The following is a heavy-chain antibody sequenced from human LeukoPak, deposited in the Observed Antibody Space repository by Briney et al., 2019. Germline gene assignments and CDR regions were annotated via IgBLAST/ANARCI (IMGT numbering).Heavy chain of an antibody. CDR2: IYSGGST. D-gene: IGHD5-24*01. V-gene: IGHV3-53*01. CDR3: ASSNGRDGYNPLDY. Sequence: GGSLRLSCAASGFTVSSNYMSWVRQAPGKGLEWVSVIYSGGSTYYADSVKGRFTISRDNSKNTLYLQMNSLRAEDTAVYYCASSNGRDGYNPLDYWGQGTLVTVSS. J-gene: IGHJ4*02. CDR1: GFTVSSNY.